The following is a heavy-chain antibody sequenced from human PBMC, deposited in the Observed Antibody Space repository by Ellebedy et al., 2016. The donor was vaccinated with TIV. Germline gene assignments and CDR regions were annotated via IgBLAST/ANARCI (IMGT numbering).Heavy chain of an antibody. CDR3: ARDFPPVSYMDV. V-gene: IGHV3-74*01. Sequence: GESLKISXAVSGFIFSDYCMNWVRQAPGKGLMWVSRISNSGGGTRYADSVKGRFTISRDNAKKSVYLQMDSLRAEDTAVYYCARDFPPVSYMDVWGKGTTVTVSS. CDR1: GFIFSDYC. D-gene: IGHD3-16*01. J-gene: IGHJ6*03. CDR2: ISNSGGGT.